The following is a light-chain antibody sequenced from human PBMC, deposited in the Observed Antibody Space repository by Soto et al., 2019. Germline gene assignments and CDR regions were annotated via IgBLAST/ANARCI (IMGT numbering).Light chain of an antibody. CDR1: QSVSSSY. J-gene: IGKJ1*01. CDR3: QQYGSSPRT. V-gene: IGKV3-20*01. Sequence: EIVLTQSPGTLSLSPGERATLSCRASQSVSSSYLAWYQQKPGQAPRLLIYGASSRATGIPDRFSGSGSGTDFTLTISSLEPEDFAVYYCQQYGSSPRTFGHGTKVEI. CDR2: GAS.